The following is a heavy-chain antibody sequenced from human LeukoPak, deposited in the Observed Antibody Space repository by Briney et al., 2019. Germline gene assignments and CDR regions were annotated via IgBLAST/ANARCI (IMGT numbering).Heavy chain of an antibody. Sequence: GASVKVSCKASGGTFSSYAISWVRQAPGQGLEWMGRIIPILGIANYAQKFQGRVTITADKSTSTAYMELSSLRSEDTAVYYCARGGYYDSSGYPKGMSDLDYWGQGTLVTVSS. D-gene: IGHD3-22*01. J-gene: IGHJ4*02. CDR2: IIPILGIA. V-gene: IGHV1-69*04. CDR1: GGTFSSYA. CDR3: ARGGYYDSSGYPKGMSDLDY.